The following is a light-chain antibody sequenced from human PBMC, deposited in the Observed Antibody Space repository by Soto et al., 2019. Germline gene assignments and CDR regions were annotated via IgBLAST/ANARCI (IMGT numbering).Light chain of an antibody. CDR3: QKYNSAPNT. Sequence: DVQMTQSPSSLSASVGDRVTITCRASRDISNSLAWYQQKPGNVLKLLIYAASTLHTGVQSRFSGSGAGTFFTLTINNLQPDDVATYYCQKYNSAPNTFGRGTRLEIK. J-gene: IGKJ2*01. CDR2: AAS. V-gene: IGKV1-27*01. CDR1: RDISNS.